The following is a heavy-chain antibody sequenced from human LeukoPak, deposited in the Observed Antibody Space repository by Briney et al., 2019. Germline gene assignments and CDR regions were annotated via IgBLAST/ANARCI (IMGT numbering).Heavy chain of an antibody. CDR2: IKADGGGN. D-gene: IGHD1-1*01. CDR1: GFTFSSYA. Sequence: GGSLRLSCAASGFTFSSYAMSWVRQAPGKGLEWVAQIKADGGGNYYVDSVKGRFTMSRDNAQNSLYLQMNSLRAEDTAVYYCARGRQGLDYWGQGTLVTVSS. V-gene: IGHV3-7*01. J-gene: IGHJ4*02. CDR3: ARGRQGLDY.